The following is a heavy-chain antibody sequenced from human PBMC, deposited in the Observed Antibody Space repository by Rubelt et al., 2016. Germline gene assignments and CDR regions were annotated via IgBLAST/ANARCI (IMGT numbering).Heavy chain of an antibody. D-gene: IGHD5-24*01. J-gene: IGHJ6*02. CDR2: ISGSGGST. V-gene: IGHV3-23*01. CDR3: AKGGDGYNPGYYYYYGMDV. Sequence: WVSAISGSGGSTYYADSVKGRFTISRDNSKNTLYLKMNSLRAEDTAVYYCAKGGDGYNPGYYYYYGMDVWGQVTTVTVSS.